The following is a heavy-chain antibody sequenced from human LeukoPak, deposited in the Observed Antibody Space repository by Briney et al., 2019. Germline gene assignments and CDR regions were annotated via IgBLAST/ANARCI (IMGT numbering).Heavy chain of an antibody. V-gene: IGHV4-59*01. CDR1: GVSISDYH. J-gene: IGHJ4*02. CDR3: ARGMFDGRGYYSFHS. Sequence: SETLSLTCSVSGVSISDYHWIWIRQPPAKGLEWMGYFSYSGGTRYNPSLKSRVTMSVDTSKNQFSLRLISVAAADTAVYYCARGMFDGRGYYSFHSWGQGTLVTVSS. CDR2: FSYSGGT. D-gene: IGHD3-22*01.